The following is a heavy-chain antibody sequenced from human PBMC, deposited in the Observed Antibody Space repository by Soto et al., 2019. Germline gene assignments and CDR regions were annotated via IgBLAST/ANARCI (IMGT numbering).Heavy chain of an antibody. CDR2: ISAYNGNT. V-gene: IGHV1-18*01. CDR3: ARERSVVAAAGHFDY. CDR1: GYTFTSYG. D-gene: IGHD6-13*01. Sequence: GASVKVSCKASGYTFTSYGISWVRQAPGQGLEWMGWISAYNGNTNYAQKLQGRVTMTTDTSTSTAYMELRSLRSDDTAVYYCARERSVVAAAGHFDYWGQGTLVTVSS. J-gene: IGHJ4*02.